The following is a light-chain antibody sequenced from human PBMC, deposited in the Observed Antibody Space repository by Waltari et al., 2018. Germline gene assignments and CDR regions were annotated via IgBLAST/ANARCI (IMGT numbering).Light chain of an antibody. CDR2: AAS. Sequence: IQMTQSPSSLSASVGDRVTITCRASQTITNYINWYQQKSGKAPKLLIYAASSLQSGVPSRFSGSGSGTDFTLTITSLQPEDFATYHCQQSYSTPWTFGQGTKVEIK. V-gene: IGKV1-39*01. J-gene: IGKJ1*01. CDR1: QTITNY. CDR3: QQSYSTPWT.